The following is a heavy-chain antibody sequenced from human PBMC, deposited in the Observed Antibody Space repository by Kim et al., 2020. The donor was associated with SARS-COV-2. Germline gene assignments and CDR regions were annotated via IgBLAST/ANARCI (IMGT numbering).Heavy chain of an antibody. Sequence: SETLSLTCTVSGGSISSSSYYWGWIRQPPGKGLEWIGSIYYSGSTYYNPSLKSRVTISVDTSKNQFSLKLSSVTAADTAVYYCARDPLRGGRCPSWGQGTLVTVSS. V-gene: IGHV4-39*07. CDR1: GGSISSSSYY. D-gene: IGHD2-15*01. J-gene: IGHJ4*02. CDR2: IYYSGST. CDR3: ARDPLRGGRCPS.